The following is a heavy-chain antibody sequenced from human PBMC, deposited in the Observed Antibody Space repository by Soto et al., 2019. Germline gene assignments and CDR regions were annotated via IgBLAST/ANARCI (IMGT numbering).Heavy chain of an antibody. D-gene: IGHD3-22*01. CDR3: ARDYYDSSGYPITFDY. Sequence: SQTLSLTCAISGDSVSSNSAAWNWIRQSPSRGLEWLGGTYYRSKWYNDYAVSVKSRITINPDTSKNQFSLQLNSVTPEDTAVYYCARDYYDSSGYPITFDYWGQGTLVTVSS. V-gene: IGHV6-1*01. J-gene: IGHJ4*02. CDR1: GDSVSSNSAA. CDR2: TYYRSKWYN.